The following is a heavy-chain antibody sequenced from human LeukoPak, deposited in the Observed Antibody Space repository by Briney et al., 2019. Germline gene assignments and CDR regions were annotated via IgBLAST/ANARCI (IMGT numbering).Heavy chain of an antibody. CDR3: ARAHLDYYDSSGYFKMAFDI. CDR1: GGTFSSYA. D-gene: IGHD3-22*01. CDR2: IIPIFGTA. V-gene: IGHV1-69*13. Sequence: VASVKVSCKASGGTFSSYAISWVRQAPGQGLEWMGGIIPIFGTANYAQKFQGRVTITADESTSTAYMELSSLRSEDTAVYYCARAHLDYYDSSGYFKMAFDIWGQGTMVTVSS. J-gene: IGHJ3*02.